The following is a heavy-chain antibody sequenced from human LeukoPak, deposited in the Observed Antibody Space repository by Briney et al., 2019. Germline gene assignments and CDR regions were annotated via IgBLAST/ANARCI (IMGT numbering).Heavy chain of an antibody. D-gene: IGHD6-13*01. J-gene: IGHJ6*03. CDR1: RFTFDDYAMHWVRQGPGYA. CDR2: ISGSGGST. Sequence: PGGSLRLSCAASRFTFDDYAMHWVRQGPGYAMHWVRQAPGKGLEWVSAISGSGGSTYYADSVKGRFTISRDNSKNTLYLQMNSLRAEDTAVYYCARAGVESSSWAPYYYYYMDVWGKGTTVTVSS. CDR3: ARAGVESSSWAPYYYYYMDV. V-gene: IGHV3-23*01.